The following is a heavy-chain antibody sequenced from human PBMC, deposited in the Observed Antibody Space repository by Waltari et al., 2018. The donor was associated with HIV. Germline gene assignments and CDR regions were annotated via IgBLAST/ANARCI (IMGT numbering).Heavy chain of an antibody. D-gene: IGHD4-17*01. CDR2: SRNKANSFST. CDR1: GFPFSSHS. Sequence: EVQLVESGGGLVQPGGSLRLSCATSGFPFSSHSLDWVRQAPGKGLEWIARSRNKANSFSTEYAASVKGRFSLSRDNSKNSLYLQMNSLKAEDTAVYFCTRSVTSVGNFDYWGQGTLVTVSS. J-gene: IGHJ4*02. CDR3: TRSVTSVGNFDY. V-gene: IGHV3-72*01.